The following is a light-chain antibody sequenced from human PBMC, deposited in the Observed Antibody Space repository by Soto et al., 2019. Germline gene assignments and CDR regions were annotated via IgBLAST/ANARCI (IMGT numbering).Light chain of an antibody. CDR1: QSISSW. CDR3: QQYNRAIT. CDR2: DAS. Sequence: DIQMTQSPSTLSASVGDRVTITCRASQSISSWLAWYQQKPGKAPKLLIYDASSLESGVPSRFSGSGSGTEFTLTISSLQPDDFATYNCQQYNRAITFGQATKVEIK. V-gene: IGKV1-5*01. J-gene: IGKJ1*01.